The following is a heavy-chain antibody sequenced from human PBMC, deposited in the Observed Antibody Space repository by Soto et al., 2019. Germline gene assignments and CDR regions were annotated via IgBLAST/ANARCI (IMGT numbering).Heavy chain of an antibody. CDR3: AHKGSGSRAIDY. V-gene: IGHV2-5*02. CDR1: GFSLSTSGVG. CDR2: IYWDDSK. D-gene: IGHD3-10*01. J-gene: IGHJ4*02. Sequence: QITLKESGPTLVKPTQTLTLTCTFSGFSLSTSGVGVGWIPQPPGKALEWLAVIYWDDSKTYSPSLKSRLTITKDTSRDQVVLTMTNMDPVDTATYYCAHKGSGSRAIDYWGRGALVTVSS.